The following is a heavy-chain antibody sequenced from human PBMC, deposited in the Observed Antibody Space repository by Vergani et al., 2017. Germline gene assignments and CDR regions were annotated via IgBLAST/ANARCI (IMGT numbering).Heavy chain of an antibody. J-gene: IGHJ5*02. CDR2: MNPNSGNT. CDR1: GYTFTSYD. V-gene: IGHV1-8*01. Sequence: QVQLVQSGAEVKKPGASVKVSCKASGYTFTSYDLNWVRQATGQGLEWMGWMNPNSGNTGYAQKFQGRVTMTRNTAISTAYMELSSLRSEDTAVYYCARMRYCSSTSCYSTGGFDPWGQGTLVTVSS. CDR3: ARMRYCSSTSCYSTGGFDP. D-gene: IGHD2-2*01.